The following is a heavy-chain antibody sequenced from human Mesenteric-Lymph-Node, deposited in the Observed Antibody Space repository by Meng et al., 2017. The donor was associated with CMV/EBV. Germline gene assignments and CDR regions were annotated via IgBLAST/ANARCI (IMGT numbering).Heavy chain of an antibody. CDR3: ARLSREAPHH. CDR2: IAHDGGNK. V-gene: IGHV3-30*02. J-gene: IGHJ4*02. Sequence: GGSLRLSCAASGFTFTTYGMHWVRQAPGKGLECVAFIAHDGGNKYYADSVKGRFTISRDNSKNTLYLQMNSLRAEDTAVYYCARLSREAPHHWGQGTRVTVSS. CDR1: GFTFTTYG. D-gene: IGHD1-26*01.